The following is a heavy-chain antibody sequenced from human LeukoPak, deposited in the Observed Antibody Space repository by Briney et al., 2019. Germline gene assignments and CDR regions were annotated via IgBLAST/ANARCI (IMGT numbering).Heavy chain of an antibody. D-gene: IGHD4-11*01. CDR1: GFTVSTNY. CDR2: IYSGGST. Sequence: GGSLRLSCAASGFTVSTNYVNWVRQAPGKGLEWVSMIYSGGSTSYADSVKGRFTISRDNSKNTLYLQMNSLRAEDMAVYYCARRPYSKYDFYYGMDVWGQGTTVTVSS. J-gene: IGHJ6*02. CDR3: ARRPYSKYDFYYGMDV. V-gene: IGHV3-66*01.